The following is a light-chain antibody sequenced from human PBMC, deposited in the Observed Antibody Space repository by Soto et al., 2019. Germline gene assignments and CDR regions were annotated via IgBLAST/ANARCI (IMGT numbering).Light chain of an antibody. CDR3: HQYYSTPST. CDR1: QSLLYSSNNKNY. V-gene: IGKV4-1*01. J-gene: IGKJ2*01. Sequence: DIVMTQSPDSLAVSLGERATINCKSSQSLLYSSNNKNYLAWYQQKPGQPPKLLIYWASTRESGVPDRFSGSGSGTDFTLTISSLQAEDVAVYYCHQYYSTPSTFGQGTKLELK. CDR2: WAS.